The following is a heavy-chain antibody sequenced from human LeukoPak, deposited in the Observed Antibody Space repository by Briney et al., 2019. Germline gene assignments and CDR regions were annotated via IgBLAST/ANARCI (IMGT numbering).Heavy chain of an antibody. CDR3: ARSTYYDFWSGDHLLSDY. J-gene: IGHJ4*02. D-gene: IGHD3-3*01. CDR1: GFTFSSCS. CDR2: ISSSSSYI. V-gene: IGHV3-21*01. Sequence: GGSLRLSCAASGFTFSSCSMNWVRQAPGKGLEWVSSISSSSSYIYYADSVKGRFTISRDNAKNSLYLQMNSLRAEDTAVYYCARSTYYDFWSGDHLLSDYWGQGTLVTVSS.